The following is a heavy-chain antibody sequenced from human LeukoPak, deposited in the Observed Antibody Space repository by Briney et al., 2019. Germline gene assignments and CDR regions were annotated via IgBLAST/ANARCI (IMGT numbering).Heavy chain of an antibody. CDR3: AKDIGSSGCLDY. Sequence: PGGSLRLSCAASGFSFSSYSMTWVRQAPGKGLECVSSISGSSTYIYYADSVKGRFTVSRDNANSSLYLHMNSLRAEDTAVYYCAKDIGSSGCLDYWGQGTLVTVSS. D-gene: IGHD6-19*01. J-gene: IGHJ4*02. CDR2: ISGSSTYI. CDR1: GFSFSSYS. V-gene: IGHV3-21*06.